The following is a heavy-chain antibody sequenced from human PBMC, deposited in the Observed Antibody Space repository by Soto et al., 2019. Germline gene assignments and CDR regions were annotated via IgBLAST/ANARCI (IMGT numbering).Heavy chain of an antibody. Sequence: QVQLVQSGAEVKKPGSSVKVSCKASGGTFSSYAISWVRQAPGQGLEWMGGIIPIFGTANYAQKFQGRVTITADESXXTAYMELSSLRSEDTAVYYCARSDRGSYKIDAFDIWGQGTMVTVSS. D-gene: IGHD1-26*01. CDR3: ARSDRGSYKIDAFDI. J-gene: IGHJ3*02. CDR1: GGTFSSYA. CDR2: IIPIFGTA. V-gene: IGHV1-69*12.